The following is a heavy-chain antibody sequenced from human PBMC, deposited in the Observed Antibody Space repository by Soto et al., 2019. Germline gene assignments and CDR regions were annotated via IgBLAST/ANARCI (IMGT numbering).Heavy chain of an antibody. Sequence: SETLSLTCTVSGGPISNYYWSWIRQPPGNELEWIAYIYYNGITNYNPSLKSRVTISVDTSKNQFSLTLTSVTAADTAVYYCARGRRYYYDNTGPFYFEHWGQGTLVTVSS. CDR1: GGPISNYY. V-gene: IGHV4-59*01. CDR2: IYYNGIT. CDR3: ARGRRYYYDNTGPFYFEH. D-gene: IGHD3-22*01. J-gene: IGHJ4*02.